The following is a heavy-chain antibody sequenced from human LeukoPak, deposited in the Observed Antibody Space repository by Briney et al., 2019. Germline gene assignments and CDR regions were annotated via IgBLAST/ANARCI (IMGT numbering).Heavy chain of an antibody. CDR2: MNPSTGNR. CDR3: ARGQGTVTTH. Sequence: ASVKVSCKASGYTFSSKDINWVRQATGQGLEWVAWMNPSTGNRGSAQKFQGRVTMTRDTSTSTAYMELSNLRSDDTAVYYCARGQGTVTTHWGQGTLVTVSS. CDR1: GYTFSSKD. J-gene: IGHJ4*02. D-gene: IGHD4-17*01. V-gene: IGHV1-8*01.